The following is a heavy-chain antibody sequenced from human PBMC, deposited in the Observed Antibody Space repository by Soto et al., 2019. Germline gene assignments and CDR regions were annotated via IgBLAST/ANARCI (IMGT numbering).Heavy chain of an antibody. CDR1: GYTFTSYA. CDR3: ARGACSGGSCYSFHFDY. Sequence: QVQLVQSGAEVKKPGASVKVSCKASGYTFTSYAMHWVRQAPGQRLEWMGWINAGNGNTQYSQKFQGRVTITRDTSASTAYMELSSLRSEDTAVYYCARGACSGGSCYSFHFDYWGQETLVTVSS. D-gene: IGHD2-15*01. V-gene: IGHV1-3*01. CDR2: INAGNGNT. J-gene: IGHJ4*02.